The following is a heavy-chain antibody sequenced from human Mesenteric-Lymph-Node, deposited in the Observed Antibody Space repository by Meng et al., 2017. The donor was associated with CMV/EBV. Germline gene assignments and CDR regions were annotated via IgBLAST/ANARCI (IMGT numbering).Heavy chain of an antibody. D-gene: IGHD6-19*01. CDR1: AFSRRNSGMG. Sequence: FPAFSRRNSGMGVGWIRQPPGKALEWLAVIYWNDDKRYSPSLKNRLTITKDTSKNQVVLTMTNMDPVETATYYCARYSSGWPEFDYWGQGTLVTVSS. CDR2: IYWNDDK. CDR3: ARYSSGWPEFDY. J-gene: IGHJ4*02. V-gene: IGHV2-5*01.